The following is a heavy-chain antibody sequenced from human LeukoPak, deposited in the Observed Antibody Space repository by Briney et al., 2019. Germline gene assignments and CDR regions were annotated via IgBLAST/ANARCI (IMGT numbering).Heavy chain of an antibody. D-gene: IGHD2-2*01. CDR1: GDSVSSNSVT. CDR2: TYYRYTWYN. Sequence: SQTLSLTCAISGDSVSSNSVTWNWIRQSPSRGLEWLARTYYRYTWYNDYAVSVRGRITVNPDTSKNQFSLHLNSVTPEDTAVYYCVKDGTSHGENDYWGQGTLVTVSS. J-gene: IGHJ4*02. CDR3: VKDGTSHGENDY. V-gene: IGHV6-1*01.